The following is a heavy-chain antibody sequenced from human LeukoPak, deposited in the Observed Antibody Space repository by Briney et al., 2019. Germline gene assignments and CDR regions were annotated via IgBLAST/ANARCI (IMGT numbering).Heavy chain of an antibody. CDR1: GGSFSGYY. CDR2: INHSGST. Sequence: SETLSLTCAVYGGSFSGYYWSWIRQSPGKGLEWIGEINHSGSTNYNPSLKSRVTISVDTSKNQFSLKLSSVTAADTAVYYCARGFYYMDVWGKGTTVTVSS. V-gene: IGHV4-34*01. CDR3: ARGFYYMDV. J-gene: IGHJ6*03.